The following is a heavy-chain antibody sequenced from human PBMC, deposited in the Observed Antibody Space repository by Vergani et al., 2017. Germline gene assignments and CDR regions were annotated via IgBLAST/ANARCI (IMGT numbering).Heavy chain of an antibody. D-gene: IGHD3-22*01. Sequence: QVQLQESGPGLVKPSETLSLTCTVSGGSVSSGSYYWSWIRQPPGKGLEWIGYIYYSGSTNYNPSLKSRVTISVDTSKNQFSLKLSSVTAADTAVYYCARGGGSGYYYRRNDAFDIWGQGTMVTVSS. J-gene: IGHJ3*02. CDR3: ARGGGSGYYYRRNDAFDI. CDR2: IYYSGST. CDR1: GGSVSSGSYY. V-gene: IGHV4-61*01.